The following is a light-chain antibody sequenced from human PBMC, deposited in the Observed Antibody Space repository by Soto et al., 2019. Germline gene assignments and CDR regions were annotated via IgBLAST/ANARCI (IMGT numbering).Light chain of an antibody. Sequence: AFQRTQSQSSLSASVGDRVTITCRASQDIRNDLGWYQQKPGKAPRLLIYAASILQSGVPSRFSGSGSGTDLTLTISSLQPEDFATYYCLQDYSFPWTFGQGTKVDI. CDR3: LQDYSFPWT. J-gene: IGKJ1*01. CDR2: AAS. CDR1: QDIRND. V-gene: IGKV1-6*01.